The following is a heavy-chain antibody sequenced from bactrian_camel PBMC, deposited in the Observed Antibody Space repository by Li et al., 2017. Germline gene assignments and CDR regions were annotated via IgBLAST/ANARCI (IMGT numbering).Heavy chain of an antibody. D-gene: IGHD5*01. CDR1: GYRFSSCG. J-gene: IGHJ6*01. V-gene: IGHV3S53*01. CDR2: ITNDGAT. Sequence: HVQLVESGGGSVQAGGSLKLSCVASGYRFSSCGMGWYRQTLGKGRERLSTITNDGATTYAASVKGRFTISHDKSTLYLQMNHLRTEDSGVYYCAADVCLDYGLNTKPGYWGQGTQVTVS. CDR3: AADVCLDYGLNTKPGY.